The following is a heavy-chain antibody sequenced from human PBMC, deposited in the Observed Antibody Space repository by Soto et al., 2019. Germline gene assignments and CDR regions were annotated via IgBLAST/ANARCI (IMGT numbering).Heavy chain of an antibody. J-gene: IGHJ4*02. CDR1: GDSISNYY. CDR3: ARAMSSSAGHDIDY. CDR2: IHATEST. Sequence: SETLSLTCTVSGDSISNYYWSWIRQPAGKGMEWIGRIHATESTNYNPSLKSRVTMSIDTSNNQFSLKLSSLTAADTAVYYCARAMSSSAGHDIDYWGQGTLVTVSS. V-gene: IGHV4-4*07. D-gene: IGHD6-13*01.